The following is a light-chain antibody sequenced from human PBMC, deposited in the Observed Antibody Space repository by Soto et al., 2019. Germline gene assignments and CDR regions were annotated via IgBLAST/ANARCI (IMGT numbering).Light chain of an antibody. CDR1: QSINSY. V-gene: IGKV3-11*01. CDR3: QQRSKWPLT. Sequence: EIVLTQSPATLSLSPGERATLSCRASQSINSYLVWYQQKPGQAPRLLIYDAPNRATGIPARFSGSGSGTDFTLTISSLEPEDFAVYYCQQRSKWPLTFGGGTKVEIK. CDR2: DAP. J-gene: IGKJ4*01.